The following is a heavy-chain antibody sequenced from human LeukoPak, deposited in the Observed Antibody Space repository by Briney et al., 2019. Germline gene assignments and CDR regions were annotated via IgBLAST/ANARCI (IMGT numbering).Heavy chain of an antibody. D-gene: IGHD4-11*01. V-gene: IGHV3-30-3*01. Sequence: GGSLRLSCAASGFTFSSYAMHWVRQAPGKGLEWVAFISYDASNKYYADSVKGRFTISRDNPRNTLYLQMNSLRLEDTAVYYCARDDYPENVWGQGTTVTVSS. CDR1: GFTFSSYA. CDR2: ISYDASNK. J-gene: IGHJ6*02. CDR3: ARDDYPENV.